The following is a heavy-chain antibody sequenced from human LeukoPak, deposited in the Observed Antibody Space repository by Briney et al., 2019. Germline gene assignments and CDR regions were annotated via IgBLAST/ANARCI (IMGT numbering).Heavy chain of an antibody. CDR2: TSYDGSKE. V-gene: IGHV3-30*04. Sequence: GGSLRLSCAASGFIVSSYAMHWVRQAPGKGLEWVAVTSYDGSKEDYADSVKGRFTISRDKSKNTVYLQMNSLRPEDTAVYYCARGYDILTGYYSGLGKAWGQGTLVTVST. D-gene: IGHD3-9*01. J-gene: IGHJ5*02. CDR3: ARGYDILTGYYSGLGKA. CDR1: GFIVSSYA.